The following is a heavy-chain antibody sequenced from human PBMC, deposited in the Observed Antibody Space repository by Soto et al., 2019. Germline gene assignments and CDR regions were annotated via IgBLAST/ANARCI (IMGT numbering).Heavy chain of an antibody. V-gene: IGHV4-4*02. CDR1: GGSISSSNW. J-gene: IGHJ6*02. CDR3: ARAGPSVDIYGSGVMDV. D-gene: IGHD3-10*01. CDR2: IYHSGST. Sequence: QVQLQESGPGLVKPSGTLSVTCAVSGGSISSSNWWNWVRQPPGKGLEWIGEIYHSGSTNYNPSLGSRVTVSGDTYKNKFSLRVRAVTAADTAGYYCARAGPSVDIYGSGVMDVWGQGTTVTVSS.